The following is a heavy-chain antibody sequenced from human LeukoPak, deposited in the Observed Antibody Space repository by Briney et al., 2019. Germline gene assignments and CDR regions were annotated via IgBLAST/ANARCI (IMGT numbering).Heavy chain of an antibody. D-gene: IGHD4-23*01. J-gene: IGHJ4*02. V-gene: IGHV3-30-3*01. Sequence: GRSLRLSCAASGFTFSSYAMHWVCQAPGKGLEWVAVISYDGSNKYYADSVKGRFTISRDNSKNTLYLQMNSLRAEDTAVYYCARGGPYGGNSGADYWGQGTLVTVSS. CDR2: ISYDGSNK. CDR3: ARGGPYGGNSGADY. CDR1: GFTFSSYA.